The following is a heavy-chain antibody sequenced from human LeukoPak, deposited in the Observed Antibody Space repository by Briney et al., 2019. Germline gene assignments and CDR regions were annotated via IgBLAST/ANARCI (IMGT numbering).Heavy chain of an antibody. CDR3: ARDPPHSIAVAGRGFDY. D-gene: IGHD6-19*01. V-gene: IGHV3-53*01. J-gene: IGHJ4*02. CDR1: GFTFTGYS. CDR2: TYTGGAT. Sequence: PGGSLRLSCAASGFTFTGYSMNWFRQAPGKGLEWASVTYTGGATYYADSVKGRFTISRDNSKNTLYLQMNGLRVEDTAIYYCARDPPHSIAVAGRGFDYWGQGTLVTVSS.